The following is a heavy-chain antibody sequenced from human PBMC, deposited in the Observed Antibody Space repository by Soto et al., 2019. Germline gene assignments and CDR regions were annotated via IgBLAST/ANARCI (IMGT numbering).Heavy chain of an antibody. CDR2: VSGSGSTT. J-gene: IGHJ4*01. D-gene: IGHD2-15*01. CDR3: ARGFCSGGTCYGAY. V-gene: IGHV3-23*01. CDR1: GFTFSSFA. Sequence: GGSLRLSCTASGFTFSSFAMNWVRQPPGKGLEWVSGVSGSGSTTYYADSVKGRFTISRDNSENTVYLQMNSLRAEDTAVYYCARGFCSGGTCYGAYWGQGIMVTVSS.